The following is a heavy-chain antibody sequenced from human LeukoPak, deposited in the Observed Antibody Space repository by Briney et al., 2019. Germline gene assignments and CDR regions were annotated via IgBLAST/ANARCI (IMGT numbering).Heavy chain of an antibody. CDR3: ARAVPKYSGSYFWPFDY. J-gene: IGHJ4*02. V-gene: IGHV4-59*01. CDR2: IYYSGST. CDR1: GGSISSYY. Sequence: PSETLSLTCTVSGGSISSYYWSWIRQPPGKGLEWIGYIYYSGSTNYNPSLKSRVTISVDTSKNQFSLKLSSVTAADTAVHYCARAVPKYSGSYFWPFDYWGQGTLVTVSS. D-gene: IGHD1-26*01.